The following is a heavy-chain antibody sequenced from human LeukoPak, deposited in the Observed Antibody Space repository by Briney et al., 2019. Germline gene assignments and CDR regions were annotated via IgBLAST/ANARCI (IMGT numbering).Heavy chain of an antibody. CDR2: ISYDGSNK. J-gene: IGHJ4*02. D-gene: IGHD6-13*01. Sequence: GMSLRLSCAASGFTFSSYGMHWVRQAPGKGLEWVAVISYDGSNKYYADSVKGRFTISRDNSKNTLFLQMNSLRVEDTAIYYCAKDAAGPEYWGQGTRVTVSS. CDR1: GFTFSSYG. V-gene: IGHV3-30*18. CDR3: AKDAAGPEY.